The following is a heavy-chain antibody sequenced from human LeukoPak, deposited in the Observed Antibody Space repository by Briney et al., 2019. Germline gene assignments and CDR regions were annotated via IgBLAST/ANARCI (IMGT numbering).Heavy chain of an antibody. V-gene: IGHV4-59*01. CDR2: IYYSGSP. D-gene: IGHD5-24*01. CDR3: ARVRRDGYNYFYYFDY. CDR1: GGSISSYY. J-gene: IGHJ4*02. Sequence: SETLSLTCTVSGGSISSYYWSWIRQPPGKGLEWIGYIYYSGSPNYNPSLKSRVTISLDTSKNQFSLKLSSVTAADTAVYYCARVRRDGYNYFYYFDYWGQGTLVTVSS.